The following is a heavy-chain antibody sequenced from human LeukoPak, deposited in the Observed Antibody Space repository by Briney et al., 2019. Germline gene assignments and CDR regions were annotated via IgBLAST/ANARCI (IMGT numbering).Heavy chain of an antibody. CDR3: ARGRDIVVVVAASVGDAFDI. Sequence: PGGSLRLSCAASGFTFSSYAMHWVRQAPGKGLEWVAVISYDGSNKYYADSVKGRFTISRDNSKNTLYLQMNSLRAEDTAVYYCARGRDIVVVVAASVGDAFDIWGQGTMVTVSS. D-gene: IGHD2-15*01. V-gene: IGHV3-30*04. CDR2: ISYDGSNK. CDR1: GFTFSSYA. J-gene: IGHJ3*02.